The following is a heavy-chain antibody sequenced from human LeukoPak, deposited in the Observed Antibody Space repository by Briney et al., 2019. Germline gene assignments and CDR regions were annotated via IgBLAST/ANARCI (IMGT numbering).Heavy chain of an antibody. CDR2: ISYSGNT. CDR1: GGSIISSDYH. V-gene: IGHV4-39*01. Sequence: SETLSLTCTVSGGSIISSDYHWGWVRQPPGKGLEWIGTISYSGNTDYNPSLRSRVTISVDTSNNQFTLRLGSVTAADTAVYHCARHCCSGPAKRVFDIWGQGTMVTVSS. D-gene: IGHD2-15*01. CDR3: ARHCCSGPAKRVFDI. J-gene: IGHJ3*02.